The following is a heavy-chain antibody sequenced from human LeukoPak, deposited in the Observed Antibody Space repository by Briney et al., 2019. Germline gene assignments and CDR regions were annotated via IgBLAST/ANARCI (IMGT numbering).Heavy chain of an antibody. CDR3: ARPSSSGSYYY. Sequence: PSETLSLTCTVSGDSISSSGHWWGWIRQPPGGGLEWIGSISYSGSPSYNPSLKSRVTISVDTSKNQLSLRLSSVTAADTAVYYCARPSSSGSYYYWGQGTLVTVS. CDR1: GDSISSSGHW. D-gene: IGHD1-26*01. V-gene: IGHV4-39*01. J-gene: IGHJ4*02. CDR2: ISYSGSP.